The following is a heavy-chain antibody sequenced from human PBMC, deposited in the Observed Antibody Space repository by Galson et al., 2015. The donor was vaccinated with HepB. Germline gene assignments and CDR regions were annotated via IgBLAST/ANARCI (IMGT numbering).Heavy chain of an antibody. Sequence: SLRLSCAASGFTFSSYGMHWVRQAPGKGLEWVAVISYDGSNKYYADSVKGRFTISRDNSKNTLYLQMNSLRAEDTAVYYCAKVGSSGWYEDDAFDIWGQGTMVTVSS. CDR1: GFTFSSYG. J-gene: IGHJ3*02. CDR3: AKVGSSGWYEDDAFDI. CDR2: ISYDGSNK. D-gene: IGHD6-19*01. V-gene: IGHV3-30*18.